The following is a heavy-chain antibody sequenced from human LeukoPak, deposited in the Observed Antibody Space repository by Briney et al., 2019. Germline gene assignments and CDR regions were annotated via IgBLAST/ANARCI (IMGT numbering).Heavy chain of an antibody. V-gene: IGHV1-69*13. Sequence: SVKVSCKASGGTFSSYAISWVRQAPGQGLEWMGGIIPIFGTANYARKFQGRVTIAADESTSTAYMELSSLRSEDTAVYYCARDHTPVYYFDYWGQGTLVTVSS. CDR1: GGTFSSYA. CDR2: IIPIFGTA. J-gene: IGHJ4*02. D-gene: IGHD2-2*02. CDR3: ARDHTPVYYFDY.